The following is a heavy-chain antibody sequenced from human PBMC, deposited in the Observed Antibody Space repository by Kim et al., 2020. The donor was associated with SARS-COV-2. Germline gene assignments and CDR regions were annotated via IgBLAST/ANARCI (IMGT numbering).Heavy chain of an antibody. D-gene: IGHD2-21*02. CDR1: GYSFTGYY. CDR2: LDPKTGGT. V-gene: IGHV1-2*06. CDR3: ARDALVTADY. Sequence: ASVKVSCKTSGYSFTGYYIQWVRQAPGQGLEWMGRLDPKTGGTIFSQKLQGRVSMTRDTSTNTAYMDLTSLTSDDTAIYYCARDALVTADYWGQGTGVTV. J-gene: IGHJ4*02.